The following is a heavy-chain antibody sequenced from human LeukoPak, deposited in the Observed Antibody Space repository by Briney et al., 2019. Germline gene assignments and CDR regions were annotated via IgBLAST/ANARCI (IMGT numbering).Heavy chain of an antibody. Sequence: SETLSLTCTLSGGSLSDYYWSWIRQSPGKGLEWIGYIYHAGSTSYSPSLKSRVTISADTSQNQFSLKLSSVTAADTAVYYCASRKLGNAYWGQGTLVTVSS. J-gene: IGHJ4*02. CDR2: IYHAGST. V-gene: IGHV4-59*01. D-gene: IGHD7-27*01. CDR1: GGSLSDYY. CDR3: ASRKLGNAY.